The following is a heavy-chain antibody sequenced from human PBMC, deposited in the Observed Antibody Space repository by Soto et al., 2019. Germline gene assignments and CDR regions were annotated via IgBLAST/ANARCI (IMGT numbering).Heavy chain of an antibody. Sequence: GASVKVSCKASGYTFTSYGISWVRQAPGQGLEWMGWISAYNGNTNYAQKLQGRVTMTTDTSTSTAYMELWSLRSDDTAVFYFAREIVVVVAGNWFDPWGQGTLVTVSS. CDR2: ISAYNGNT. CDR1: GYTFTSYG. J-gene: IGHJ5*02. D-gene: IGHD2-15*01. V-gene: IGHV1-18*01. CDR3: AREIVVVVAGNWFDP.